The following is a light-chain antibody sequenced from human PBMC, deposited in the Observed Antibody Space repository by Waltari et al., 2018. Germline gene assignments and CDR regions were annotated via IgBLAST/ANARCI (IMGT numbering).Light chain of an antibody. CDR3: QTWGTGSPVV. CDR2: LNSDGSN. Sequence: QLVLTQSPSASASLGASVKLTCTLSIAHSTYAFAWHQQQPENGPRCLMNLNSDGSNNRGDGIPDRFSGSSSGAERYLTITGRQSEDEADYYCQTWGTGSPVVFGGGTKLTVL. J-gene: IGLJ2*01. CDR1: IAHSTYA. V-gene: IGLV4-69*01.